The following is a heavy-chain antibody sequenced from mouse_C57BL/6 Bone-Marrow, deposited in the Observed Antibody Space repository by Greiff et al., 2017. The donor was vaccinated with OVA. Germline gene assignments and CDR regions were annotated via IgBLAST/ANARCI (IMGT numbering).Heavy chain of an antibody. V-gene: IGHV1-81*01. CDR1: GYTFTSYG. CDR3: ARGHYYGSTGDY. Sequence: SGAELARPGASVKLSCKASGYTFTSYGISWVKQRTGQGLEWIGEIYPRSGNTYYNEKFKGKATLTADKSSSTAYMELRSLTSEDSAVYFCARGHYYGSTGDYWGQGTTLTVSS. CDR2: IYPRSGNT. J-gene: IGHJ2*01. D-gene: IGHD1-1*01.